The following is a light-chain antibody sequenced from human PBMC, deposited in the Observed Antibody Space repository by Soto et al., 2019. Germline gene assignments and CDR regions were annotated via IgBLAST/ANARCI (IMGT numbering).Light chain of an antibody. V-gene: IGKV4-1*01. CDR2: WAS. Sequence: DIVLTQSPDSLAVSLGERATINCKSSQSVLYSSNNKNYLAWYQQKPGQPPKLLIYWASTRESGVPDRFSGSGSGTDFTLRISNLQAADVAVYYCQQYYSTPLTFGGGTKVEIK. CDR1: QSVLYSSNNKNY. J-gene: IGKJ4*01. CDR3: QQYYSTPLT.